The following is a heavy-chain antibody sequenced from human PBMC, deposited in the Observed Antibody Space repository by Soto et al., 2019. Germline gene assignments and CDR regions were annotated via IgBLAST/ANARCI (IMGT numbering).Heavy chain of an antibody. Sequence: EVQLLESGGGLVQPGGSLRLSCAASGFTFGTYDMKWLRQAPGRGLECVSFISGSGRTTYYADSVKGGFTVSRYNSKNTMYLQMNSLRAEDTALYYCAKFRGPSYSYYYMAVWGKRTTVTVSS. CDR1: GFTFGTYD. J-gene: IGHJ6*03. D-gene: IGHD3-16*01. V-gene: IGHV3-23*01. CDR2: ISGSGRTT. CDR3: AKFRGPSYSYYYMAV.